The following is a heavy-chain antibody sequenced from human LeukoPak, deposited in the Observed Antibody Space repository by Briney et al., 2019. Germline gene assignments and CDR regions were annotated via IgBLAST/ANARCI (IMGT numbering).Heavy chain of an antibody. Sequence: PGGSLRLSCAASGLTFSNYAMNWVRQAPGKGLEWVSTISGGGGSTYYADSVKGRFTISRDNSKYTLYLQINSLRAEDTAVYYCARGYKSGWNYWGQGTLVTVSS. CDR3: ARGYKSGWNY. D-gene: IGHD5-12*01. V-gene: IGHV3-23*01. CDR1: GLTFSNYA. CDR2: ISGGGGST. J-gene: IGHJ4*02.